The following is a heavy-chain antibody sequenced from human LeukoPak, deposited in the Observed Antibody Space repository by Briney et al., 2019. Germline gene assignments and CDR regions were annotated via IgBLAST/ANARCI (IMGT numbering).Heavy chain of an antibody. Sequence: GGSLRLSCAASGFTFSSYAMSWVRQAPGKGLEWVSALSGSGGSTYYADSVKGRFTISRDNSRTPLYLQMNSPRAEDTAVYYCAKDSSQTPYYFDYWGQGTLVTVSS. CDR1: GFTFSSYA. CDR2: LSGSGGST. V-gene: IGHV3-23*01. CDR3: AKDSSQTPYYFDY. J-gene: IGHJ4*02.